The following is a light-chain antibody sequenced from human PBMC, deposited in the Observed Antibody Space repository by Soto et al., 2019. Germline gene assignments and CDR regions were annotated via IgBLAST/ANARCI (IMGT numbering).Light chain of an antibody. Sequence: DIQMTQSPSSLSASVGDRVTISCRASQTITTYLNWYQQKPGKAPKLLIYAASSLHSGVPSSFSGSGSGTDFTLTISSLQPEDFAAYYCQQTYSALWTFGQGTKLEIK. J-gene: IGKJ1*01. CDR1: QTITTY. CDR3: QQTYSALWT. CDR2: AAS. V-gene: IGKV1-39*01.